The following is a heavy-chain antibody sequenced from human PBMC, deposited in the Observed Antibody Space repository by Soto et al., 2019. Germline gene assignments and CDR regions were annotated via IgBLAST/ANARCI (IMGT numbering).Heavy chain of an antibody. CDR3: ARGGAMAPKVD. J-gene: IGHJ4*02. V-gene: IGHV1-46*01. D-gene: IGHD3-16*01. CDR1: GYTFTSYY. Sequence: QVQLVQSGAEVKKPGASVKVSCKASGYTFTSYYMHWVRQAPGQGLEWMGIINPSGGSTSYAQKFQGRVTMTRDTSTNTVYMELSSLRSVDTAVYYCARGGAMAPKVDWGQGTLVTVSS. CDR2: INPSGGST.